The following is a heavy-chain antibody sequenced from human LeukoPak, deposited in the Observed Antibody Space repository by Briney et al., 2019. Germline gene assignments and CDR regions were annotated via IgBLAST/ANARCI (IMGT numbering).Heavy chain of an antibody. Sequence: KSSETLSLTCTVSGVSISSSSYYWGWIRQPPGKGLEWIGSIYYSGTTYYNPSLKSRVTISVDTSKNQFSLKLSSVTAADTAVYYCQIAAAGSEYFDYWGQGTLVTVSS. CDR1: GVSISSSSYY. D-gene: IGHD6-13*01. CDR2: IYYSGTT. V-gene: IGHV4-39*07. J-gene: IGHJ4*02. CDR3: QIAAAGSEYFDY.